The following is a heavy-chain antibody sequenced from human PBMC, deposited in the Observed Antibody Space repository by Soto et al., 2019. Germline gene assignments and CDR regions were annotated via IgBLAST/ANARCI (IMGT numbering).Heavy chain of an antibody. CDR3: PRPKLHITTTYLNWFDP. J-gene: IGHJ5*02. Sequence: SETLSLTCAVSGGSISSGAYSWSWIRQPPGRGLEWVGYIYHSGSTYYNPSLKSRVTISVDRSKNRFSLNLNSVTAADTAVYYCPRPKLHITTTYLNWFDPWGQVNLVTVSS. D-gene: IGHD3-22*01. V-gene: IGHV4-30-2*01. CDR1: GGSISSGAYS. CDR2: IYHSGST.